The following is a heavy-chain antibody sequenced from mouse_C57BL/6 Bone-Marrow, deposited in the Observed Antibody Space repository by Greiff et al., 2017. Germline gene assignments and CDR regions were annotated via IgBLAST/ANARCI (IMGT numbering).Heavy chain of an antibody. CDR1: GYTFTEYT. CDR2: FYPGSGSI. Sequence: VQLQQSGAELVKPGASVKLSCKASGYTFTEYTIHWVKQRSGQGLEWIGWFYPGSGSIKYNEKFKDKATLTADKSSSTVYMELSRLTSEDSAVYFCARHEEGPYGYDLEYYAMDYWGQGTSVTVSS. V-gene: IGHV1-62-2*01. J-gene: IGHJ4*01. CDR3: ARHEEGPYGYDLEYYAMDY. D-gene: IGHD2-2*01.